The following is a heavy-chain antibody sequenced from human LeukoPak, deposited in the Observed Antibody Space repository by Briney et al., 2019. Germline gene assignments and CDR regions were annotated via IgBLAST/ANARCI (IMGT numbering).Heavy chain of an antibody. CDR3: ARGAFEYYDYVWGSYRHDY. CDR2: INHSGST. D-gene: IGHD3-16*02. Sequence: PSETLSLTCTVSGGSISSYYWSWIRQPPGKGLEWIGEINHSGSTNYNPSLKSRVTISVDTSKNQFSLKLSSVTAADTAVYYCARGAFEYYDYVWGSYRHDYWGQGTLVTVSS. V-gene: IGHV4-34*01. CDR1: GGSISSYY. J-gene: IGHJ4*02.